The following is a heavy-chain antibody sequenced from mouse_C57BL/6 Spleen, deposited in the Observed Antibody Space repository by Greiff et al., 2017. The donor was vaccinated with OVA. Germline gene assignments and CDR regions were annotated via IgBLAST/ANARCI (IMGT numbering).Heavy chain of an antibody. CDR3: ASTGTFYYFDY. J-gene: IGHJ2*01. CDR2: ISDGGSYT. CDR1: GFTFSSYA. D-gene: IGHD4-1*01. Sequence: DVMLVESGGGLVKPGGSLKLSCAASGFTFSSYAMSWVRQTPEKRLEWVATISDGGSYTYYPDNVKGRFTISRDNAKNNLYLQMSHLKSEDTAMYYCASTGTFYYFDYWGQGTTLTVSS. V-gene: IGHV5-4*03.